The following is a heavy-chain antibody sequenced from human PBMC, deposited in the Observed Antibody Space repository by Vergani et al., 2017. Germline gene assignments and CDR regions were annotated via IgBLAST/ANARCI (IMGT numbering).Heavy chain of an antibody. Sequence: QLQLQESGPGLVKPSETLSLTCTVSGGSISSSSYYWGWIRQPPGKGLEWIGSIYYSGSTYYNPSLKSRVTISADTSKNQFSLKLSSVTAADTAVYYCARMRANDYYYDSSGYYPRDYWGQGTLVTVSS. D-gene: IGHD3-22*01. V-gene: IGHV4-39*07. J-gene: IGHJ4*02. CDR2: IYYSGST. CDR3: ARMRANDYYYDSSGYYPRDY. CDR1: GGSISSSSYY.